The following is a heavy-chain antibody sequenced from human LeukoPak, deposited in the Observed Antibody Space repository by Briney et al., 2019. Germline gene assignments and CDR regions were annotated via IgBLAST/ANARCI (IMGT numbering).Heavy chain of an antibody. Sequence: ASVKVSCKVSGYTLTELSMHWVRQAPGKGLEWMGGFDPEDGETIYAQKFQGRVTMTEDTSTDTAYMELSSLRSEDTAVCYCATVLTGYSSSWYRFDPWGQGTLVTVSS. CDR3: ATVLTGYSSSWYRFDP. CDR2: FDPEDGET. V-gene: IGHV1-24*01. J-gene: IGHJ5*02. D-gene: IGHD6-13*01. CDR1: GYTLTELS.